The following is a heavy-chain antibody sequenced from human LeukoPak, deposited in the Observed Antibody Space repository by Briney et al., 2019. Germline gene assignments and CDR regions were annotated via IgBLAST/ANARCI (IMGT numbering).Heavy chain of an antibody. V-gene: IGHV3-23*01. CDR2: ISGGGENT. CDR3: TKDVGPGYDWFDP. Sequence: PGGSLRLSCAASGFTVSSNYMSWVRQAPGKGLEWVSTISGGGENTHYADSVKGRFTVSRDNSKNTMYLQMNSLRGDDTALYYCTKDVGPGYDWFDPWGQGTQVTVSS. CDR1: GFTVSSNY. J-gene: IGHJ5*02. D-gene: IGHD1-1*01.